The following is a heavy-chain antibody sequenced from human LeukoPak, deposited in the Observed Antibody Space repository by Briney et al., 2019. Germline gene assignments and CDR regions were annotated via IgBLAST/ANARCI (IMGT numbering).Heavy chain of an antibody. Sequence: PGGSLRLSCEASGFTFSSYNMNWVRQAPGKGLEWVSSISSSGSYIYYADSVKGRFTISRDNAKNALYLQMNSLRAEDTAVYYCARNIAARPGGDYWGQGTLVTVSS. CDR1: GFTFSSYN. CDR3: ARNIAARPGGDY. J-gene: IGHJ4*02. D-gene: IGHD6-6*01. CDR2: ISSSGSYI. V-gene: IGHV3-21*01.